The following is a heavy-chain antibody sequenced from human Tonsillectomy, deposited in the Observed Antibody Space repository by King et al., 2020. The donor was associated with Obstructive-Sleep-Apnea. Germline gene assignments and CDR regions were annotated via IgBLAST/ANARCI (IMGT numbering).Heavy chain of an antibody. CDR1: GFTFSKAW. CDR2: IKSRTDGGTT. CDR3: TTARAGYYGFLYYSHGMDV. J-gene: IGHJ6*02. Sequence: VQLVESGGGLVKPGGSLRVSCAASGFTFSKAWMNWVRQAPGKGLEWVGRIKSRTDGGTTDYGAPVKGRFTISRDDSKNTLYLQMNSLKTEDTAVYYCTTARAGYYGFLYYSHGMDVWGQGTTGTVSS. D-gene: IGHD3-10*01. V-gene: IGHV3-15*01.